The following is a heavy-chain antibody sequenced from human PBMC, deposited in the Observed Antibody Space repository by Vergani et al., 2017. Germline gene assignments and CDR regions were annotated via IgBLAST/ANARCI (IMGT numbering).Heavy chain of an antibody. CDR3: AKQYFVSGNYLFDY. J-gene: IGHJ4*02. Sequence: EVQLLESGGGLVQPGGSLRLTCAASEFTFSNYAMNWVRQALGKGLEWVSGISGSGVSAYYTDSVKSRFTISRDNSKNMLFLQMNNLRTENTAIYYCAKQYFVSGNYLFDYWGQGTLVTVSS. V-gene: IGHV3-23*01. CDR2: ISGSGVSA. D-gene: IGHD3-10*01. CDR1: EFTFSNYA.